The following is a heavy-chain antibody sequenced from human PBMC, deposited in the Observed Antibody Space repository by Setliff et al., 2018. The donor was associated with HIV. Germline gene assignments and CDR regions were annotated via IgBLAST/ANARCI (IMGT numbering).Heavy chain of an antibody. CDR3: ARLRYSVFDY. J-gene: IGHJ4*01. V-gene: IGHV4-61*02. CDR2: IYTSGST. CDR1: GGSISSSSYY. Sequence: SETLSLTCTVSGGSISSSSYYWGWIRQPAGKGLEWIGRIYTSGSTNYNPSLKSRVTMSVDTSKNQFSLKLGSVTAADTAVYYCARLRYSVFDYWGHGTLVTVSS. D-gene: IGHD3-9*01.